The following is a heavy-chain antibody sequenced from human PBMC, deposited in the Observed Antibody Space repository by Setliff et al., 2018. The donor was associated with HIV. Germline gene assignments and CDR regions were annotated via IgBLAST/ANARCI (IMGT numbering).Heavy chain of an antibody. V-gene: IGHV4-38-2*02. J-gene: IGHJ4*02. CDR3: ARGPPFAY. CDR1: GYSISSRYY. Sequence: SETLSLTCTVSGYSISSRYYWGWIRQPPGKGLEWIADIAYSGTTMYTNYNPSLESRVIISEDTSRDQFFLKLTSVTADDTGIYYCARGPPFAYWGQGLLVTVSS. CDR2: IAYSGTTMYT.